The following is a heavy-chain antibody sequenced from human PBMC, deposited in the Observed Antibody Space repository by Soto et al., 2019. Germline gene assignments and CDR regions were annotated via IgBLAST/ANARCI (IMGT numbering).Heavy chain of an antibody. J-gene: IGHJ4*02. Sequence: QVQLVESGGGVVQPGRSLRLSWAAPGFTFSSYAMPWVGQAPGKGLEGVAVISYDGTNEFYADSVKGRFTISRDNSKNTLYLQMNSLRAEDTAVYYCARGYTAAPRTSHFDYWGQGTLVTVSS. CDR2: ISYDGTNE. V-gene: IGHV3-30-3*01. D-gene: IGHD6-13*01. CDR1: GFTFSSYA. CDR3: ARGYTAAPRTSHFDY.